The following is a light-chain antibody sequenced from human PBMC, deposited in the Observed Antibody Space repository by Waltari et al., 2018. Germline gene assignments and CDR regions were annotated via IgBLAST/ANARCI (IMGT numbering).Light chain of an antibody. J-gene: IGKJ1*01. CDR1: QSISSW. Sequence: DIQMTQSPSTLSASEGDRVTITCRASQSISSWVAWYQQKPGKVPKFLIYKASTLESGVPSRFSGSGSGTEFTLTISGLQPDDFATYYCQQYYGYPRTFGQGTKVEFK. CDR2: KAS. CDR3: QQYYGYPRT. V-gene: IGKV1-5*03.